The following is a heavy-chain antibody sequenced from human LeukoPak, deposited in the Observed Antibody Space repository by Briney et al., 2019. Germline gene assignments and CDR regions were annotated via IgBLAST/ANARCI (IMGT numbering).Heavy chain of an antibody. J-gene: IGHJ6*04. CDR3: ARFDGYYGMDV. V-gene: IGHV4-59*01. CDR1: GGSISSYY. Sequence: SETLSLTCTVSGGSISSYYWSWIRQPPGEGLEWIGYIYYSGSTNYNPSLKSRVTISVDTSKNQFSLKMSSVTAADTAVYYCARFDGYYGMDVWGKGTTVTVSS. D-gene: IGHD5-24*01. CDR2: IYYSGST.